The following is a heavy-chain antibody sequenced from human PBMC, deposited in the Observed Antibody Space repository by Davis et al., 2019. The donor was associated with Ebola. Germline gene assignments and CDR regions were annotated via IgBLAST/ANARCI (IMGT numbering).Heavy chain of an antibody. V-gene: IGHV4-34*01. CDR1: GGSFSGYY. J-gene: IGHJ3*02. Sequence: SETLSLTCAVSGGSFSGYYWSWIRQPPGKGLEWIGEINHSGSTNYNPSLKSRVTISVDTSKNQFSLKLSSVIAADTAVYYCVGGRWLIWGRGTMVTVSS. CDR2: INHSGST. CDR3: VGGRWLI. D-gene: IGHD5-24*01.